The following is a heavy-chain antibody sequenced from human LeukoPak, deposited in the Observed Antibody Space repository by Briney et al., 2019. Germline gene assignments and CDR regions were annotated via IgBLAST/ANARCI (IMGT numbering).Heavy chain of an antibody. CDR1: GGSISSYY. Sequence: SETLSLTCTVSGGSISSYYWSWIRQPPGKGLEWIGYIYYSGSTNYNPSLKSRVTISVDTSKNQFSLKLSSVTAADTAVYYCARSVAAAHGDYYYYMDVWGKGTTVTVSS. D-gene: IGHD6-13*01. J-gene: IGHJ6*03. CDR2: IYYSGST. CDR3: ARSVAAAHGDYYYYMDV. V-gene: IGHV4-59*01.